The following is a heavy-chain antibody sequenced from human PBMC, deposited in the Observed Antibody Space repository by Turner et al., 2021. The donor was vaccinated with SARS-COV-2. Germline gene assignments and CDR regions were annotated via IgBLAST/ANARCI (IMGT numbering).Heavy chain of an antibody. CDR2: INPNSGCT. V-gene: IGHV1-2*02. Sequence: EQLVRAGTVVKKPGASVKVSGTASVYTFTDYYTHGVRQAPGQGIEWIGWINPNSGCTNYAQKFQGRVTMTRDTSISTAYMELSRLRYYDTAVYYCATDSYGTLWGQGTLVTVSS. CDR1: VYTFTDYY. CDR3: ATDSYGTL. J-gene: IGHJ4*02. D-gene: IGHD3-16*01.